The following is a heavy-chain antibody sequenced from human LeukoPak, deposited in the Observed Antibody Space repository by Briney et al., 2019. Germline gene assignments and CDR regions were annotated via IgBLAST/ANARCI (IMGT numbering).Heavy chain of an antibody. J-gene: IGHJ4*02. Sequence: AASVKVSCKASGGTFSSYAISWVRQAPGQGLEWMGGIIPIFGTANYAQKFQGRVTITADESTSTAYMELSSLRSDDTAVYYCARGAYLSFDYWGQGTLVTVSS. D-gene: IGHD3-10*01. CDR1: GGTFSSYA. CDR3: ARGAYLSFDY. V-gene: IGHV1-69*13. CDR2: IIPIFGTA.